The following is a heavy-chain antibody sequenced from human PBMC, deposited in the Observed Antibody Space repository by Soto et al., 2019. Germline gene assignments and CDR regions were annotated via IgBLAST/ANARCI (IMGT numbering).Heavy chain of an antibody. CDR3: VRDCSSTSCYTALMDV. D-gene: IGHD2-2*02. V-gene: IGHV3-30*03. Sequence: LRLSCAASGFTFSSYGMHWVRQAPGKGLEWVAVISYDGSNKYYADSVKGRFTISRDNSKNTLYLQMNSLRAEDTAVYYCVRDCSSTSCYTALMDVWGQGTTVTVS. CDR1: GFTFSSYG. CDR2: ISYDGSNK. J-gene: IGHJ6*02.